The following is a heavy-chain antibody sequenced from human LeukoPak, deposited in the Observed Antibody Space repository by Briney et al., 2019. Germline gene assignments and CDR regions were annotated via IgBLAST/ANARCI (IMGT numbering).Heavy chain of an antibody. CDR3: AKEECGVDCSTFDY. Sequence: GGSLRLSCAASGFTFSRYAMSWVRQAPGKGLEWVSAISGSGGTTYYADSVKGRFTISRDNSKSTLYLQMNSLRAEDTAVYYCAKEECGVDCSTFDYWGQGTLVTVSS. CDR1: GFTFSRYA. V-gene: IGHV3-23*01. J-gene: IGHJ4*02. CDR2: ISGSGGTT. D-gene: IGHD2-21*02.